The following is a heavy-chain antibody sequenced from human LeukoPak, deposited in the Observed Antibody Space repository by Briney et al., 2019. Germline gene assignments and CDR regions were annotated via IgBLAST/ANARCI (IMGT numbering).Heavy chain of an antibody. CDR2: INYSGST. CDR3: ARAGLRSCSGGSCYSHYMDV. D-gene: IGHD2-15*01. Sequence: SETLSLTCAVYGGSFSGYYWSWIRQPPGKGLEWTGEINYSGSTNYNPSLKSRVTISVDTSKNQLSLKLSSVTAADTAVYYCARAGLRSCSGGSCYSHYMDVWGKGTTVTVSS. J-gene: IGHJ6*03. CDR1: GGSFSGYY. V-gene: IGHV4-34*01.